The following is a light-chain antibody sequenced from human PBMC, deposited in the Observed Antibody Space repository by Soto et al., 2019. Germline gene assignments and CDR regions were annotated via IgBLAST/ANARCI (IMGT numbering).Light chain of an antibody. CDR2: ATS. Sequence: DIQVTQSPSSLSASVGDRVTITCRSSQAIFTFLNWYQQKEGKAPRFLIYATSNLQSGVPSRFSGTGSGTEFTLTISILQPEYFATYFLQQGDSPQFTAGQGTRL. V-gene: IGKV1-39*01. CDR3: QQGDSPQFT. J-gene: IGKJ5*01. CDR1: QAIFTF.